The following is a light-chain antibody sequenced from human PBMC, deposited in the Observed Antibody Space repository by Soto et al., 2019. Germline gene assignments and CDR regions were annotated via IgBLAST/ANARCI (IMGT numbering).Light chain of an antibody. CDR1: ESISSW. CDR2: KAS. V-gene: IGKV1-5*03. CDR3: QQYSGFSLT. Sequence: DIQMTQFPSTLSASVGDRVTITCRASESISSWLAWYQQKPGKAPKILIYKASSLDSGVPSRFTGSGSGTEFTITISSLQPDDFATYYCQQYSGFSLTFGGGTKVEIK. J-gene: IGKJ4*01.